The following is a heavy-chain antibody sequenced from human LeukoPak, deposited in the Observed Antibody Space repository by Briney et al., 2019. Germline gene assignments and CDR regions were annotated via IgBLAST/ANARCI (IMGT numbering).Heavy chain of an antibody. V-gene: IGHV4-39*07. D-gene: IGHD2-2*02. Sequence: SETLSLTCTVSGGSISSSSYYWGWIRQPPGKGLEWIGSIYYSGSTYYNPSLKSRVTISVDTSKNQLSLKLSSVTAADTAVYYCARVRLPDGYCSSTSCYTGFYFDYWGQGTLVTVSS. CDR1: GGSISSSSYY. J-gene: IGHJ4*02. CDR2: IYYSGST. CDR3: ARVRLPDGYCSSTSCYTGFYFDY.